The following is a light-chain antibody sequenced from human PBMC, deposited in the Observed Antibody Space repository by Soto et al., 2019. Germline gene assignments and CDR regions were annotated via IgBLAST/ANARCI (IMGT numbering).Light chain of an antibody. CDR2: DAY. Sequence: EIXXTQSPATLSLSPGERATLYCGASQRVSTNYLAWCQQKPGLAPRLLIYDAYTRATGISDRFSGSGSGTDFILTISRLEPEDFALYYCQQYGSSPSFGGGTKVEIK. J-gene: IGKJ4*01. CDR3: QQYGSSPS. V-gene: IGKV3D-20*01. CDR1: QRVSTNY.